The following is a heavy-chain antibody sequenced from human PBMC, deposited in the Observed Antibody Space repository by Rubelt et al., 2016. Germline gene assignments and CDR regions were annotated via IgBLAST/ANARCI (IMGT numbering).Heavy chain of an antibody. CDR1: GYTFTSYA. CDR2: MNAGNGNT. V-gene: IGHV1-3*01. J-gene: IGHJ4*02. Sequence: QVQLVQSGGEVKKPGASLKVSCKTSGYTFTSYAMHWVRQAPGQRLEWMGWMNAGNGNTRYSQTFQGRVTITRDTSASAAYMELSSLRYEDTAVYYCAREDVATSYVDYWGQGTLVTVSS. D-gene: IGHD5-12*01. CDR3: AREDVATSYVDY.